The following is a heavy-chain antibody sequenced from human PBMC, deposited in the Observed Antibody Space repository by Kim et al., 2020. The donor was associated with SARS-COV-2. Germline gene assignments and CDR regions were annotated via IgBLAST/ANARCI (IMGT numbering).Heavy chain of an antibody. CDR2: IYYSGST. V-gene: IGHV4-39*01. CDR1: GGSFSSSSDH. Sequence: SETLSLTCTVSGGSFSSSSDHWDWIRQPPGKGLEWIGSIYYSGSTYYNPSLKSRSTISLDTSKNQFSLKLTSVTAADTAVYYCARRGDAFDLWGQGTMVTVSS. D-gene: IGHD3-10*01. J-gene: IGHJ3*01. CDR3: ARRGDAFDL.